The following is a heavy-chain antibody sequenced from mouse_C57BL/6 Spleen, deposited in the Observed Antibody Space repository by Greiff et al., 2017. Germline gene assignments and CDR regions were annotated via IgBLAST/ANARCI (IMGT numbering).Heavy chain of an antibody. CDR3: SRVGGSDLEY. D-gene: IGHD1-1*02. J-gene: IGHJ3*01. Sequence: QVQLQQPGAELVKPGASVKLSCKASGYTFTSYWMHWVKQRPGRGLEWIGRIDPNSGGTKYNEKFKSKATLTVDKPSSTAYMQLSSLTAEDFEVCSSSRVGGSDLEYWGQGTMLTVSA. CDR2: IDPNSGGT. V-gene: IGHV1-72*01. CDR1: GYTFTSYW.